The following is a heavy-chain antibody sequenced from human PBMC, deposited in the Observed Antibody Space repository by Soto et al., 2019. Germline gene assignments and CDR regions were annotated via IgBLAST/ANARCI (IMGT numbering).Heavy chain of an antibody. CDR1: GFTFSSYA. Sequence: PGGSLRLSCAASGFTFSSYAMSWVRQAPGKGLEWVSAISGSGGSTYYADSVKGRFTISRDNSKNSLYLQMNSLRAEDTAVYYCARRAGATYDFWSWSYYGMDVWVQGTPVTVSS. V-gene: IGHV3-23*01. CDR3: ARRAGATYDFWSWSYYGMDV. J-gene: IGHJ6*02. D-gene: IGHD3-3*01. CDR2: ISGSGGST.